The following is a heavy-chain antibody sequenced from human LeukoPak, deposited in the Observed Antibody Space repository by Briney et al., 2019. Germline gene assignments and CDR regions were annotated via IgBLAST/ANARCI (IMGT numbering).Heavy chain of an antibody. V-gene: IGHV4-39*07. CDR1: GGSISTSNYY. CDR2: ILYSGST. CDR3: AKSHGYGLIDI. Sequence: SETLSLTCTVSGGSISTSNYYWGWIRQPPGKGLEWIGNILYSGSTYYGPSLKSRLTISLDTSGNQFSLKLNSVTAADTAVYYCAKSHGYGLIDIWGQGTMVTVSS. J-gene: IGHJ3*02. D-gene: IGHD3-10*01.